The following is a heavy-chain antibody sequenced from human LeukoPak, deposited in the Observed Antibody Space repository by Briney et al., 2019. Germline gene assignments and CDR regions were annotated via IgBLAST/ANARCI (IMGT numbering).Heavy chain of an antibody. V-gene: IGHV3-64*04. Sequence: GGSLRLSCSASGFTFSSYAMHWVRQAPGKGLEYVSAISTNGGSTNYADSVKGRFTISRDNSKNTLYLQMNSLRAEDTAVYYCAKDVVRGVMWYFDYWGQGTLVTVSS. J-gene: IGHJ4*02. D-gene: IGHD3-10*01. CDR1: GFTFSSYA. CDR3: AKDVVRGVMWYFDY. CDR2: ISTNGGST.